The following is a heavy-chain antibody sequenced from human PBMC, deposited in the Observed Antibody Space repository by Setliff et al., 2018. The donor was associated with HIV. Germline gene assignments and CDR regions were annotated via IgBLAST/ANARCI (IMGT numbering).Heavy chain of an antibody. CDR3: ARDQSDWFY. V-gene: IGHV4-59*01. CDR2: MYYSGNT. D-gene: IGHD3-3*01. CDR1: GVSISNYY. Sequence: SETLSLTCTVSGVSISNYYWSWIRQPPGKGLEWIGYMYYSGNTHYNPSLKSRVTISVDTSKSQFSLKLNSVTAADTAVYYCARDQSDWFYWGQGTLVTVSS. J-gene: IGHJ4*02.